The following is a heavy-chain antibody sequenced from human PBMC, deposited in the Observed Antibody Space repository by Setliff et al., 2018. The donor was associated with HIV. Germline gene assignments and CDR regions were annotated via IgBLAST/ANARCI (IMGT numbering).Heavy chain of an antibody. CDR1: GCSISSGDYY. CDR3: ARGTLYYDYVWGTPFPFDY. D-gene: IGHD3-16*01. V-gene: IGHV4-61*08. Sequence: PSETLSLTCTVSGCSISSGDYYWSWIRQPPGKGLEWIGYIYYRGSTNYNPSLKRRVTISVVTSKNQFSLKLSSVTAADTAVYYCARGTLYYDYVWGTPFPFDYWGQGTLVTVSS. J-gene: IGHJ4*02. CDR2: IYYRGST.